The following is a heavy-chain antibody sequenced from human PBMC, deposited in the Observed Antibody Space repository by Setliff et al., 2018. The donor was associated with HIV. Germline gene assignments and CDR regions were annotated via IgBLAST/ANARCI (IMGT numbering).Heavy chain of an antibody. J-gene: IGHJ6*03. V-gene: IGHV4-4*02. Sequence: PSETLSLTCAVSGGSIMTGDWWSWVRQSPGKGLERFGEISHSGSTNYNPSLRSRVTISVDTSSNQFSLTMTYVTAADTAVYYCARDYYDESYYRPGIYIYYYMDVWGKGTTVTVSS. CDR2: ISHSGST. CDR1: GGSIMTGDW. D-gene: IGHD3-10*01. CDR3: ARDYYDESYYRPGIYIYYYMDV.